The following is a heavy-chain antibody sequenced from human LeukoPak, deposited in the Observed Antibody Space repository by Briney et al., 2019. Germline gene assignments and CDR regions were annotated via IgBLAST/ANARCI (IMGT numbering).Heavy chain of an antibody. D-gene: IGHD1-26*01. J-gene: IGHJ4*02. CDR1: GFTFSSYA. Sequence: GGSLRLSCAASGFTFSSYAMHWVRQAPGKGLEWVAVISYDGSNKYYADSVKGRFTISRDNSKNTLYLQMNSLRAEDTAVYYCARMGATWDFWGQGTLVTVSS. CDR2: ISYDGSNK. V-gene: IGHV3-30*04. CDR3: ARMGATWDF.